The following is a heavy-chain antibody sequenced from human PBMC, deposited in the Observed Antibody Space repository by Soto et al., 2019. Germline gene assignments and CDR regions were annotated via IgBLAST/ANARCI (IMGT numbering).Heavy chain of an antibody. J-gene: IGHJ4*02. CDR3: AKGGGGYSDYDVGCPVDY. V-gene: IGHV3-30*18. Sequence: QVQLEESGGGVVQPGRSLRLSCAASGFTFSRHGMHWVRQAPGKGLEWVAVISYGGTNKYYADSVKGRFTISRDNSKNTPSLQMNSLRVEDTAVSYCAKGGGGYSDYDVGCPVDYWGRGTLVSVSS. CDR1: GFTFSRHG. D-gene: IGHD5-12*01. CDR2: ISYGGTNK.